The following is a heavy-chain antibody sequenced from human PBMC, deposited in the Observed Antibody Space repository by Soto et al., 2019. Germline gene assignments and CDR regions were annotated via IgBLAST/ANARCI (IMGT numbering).Heavy chain of an antibody. CDR1: GFTFSSYA. V-gene: IGHV3-23*01. Sequence: GGSLRLSCAASGFTFSSYAMSWVRQAPGKGLEWVSAISGSGGSTYYPDSVEGRFTISRDNSKNTLYLQMNSLRAEDTAVYYCAKDLRYYYYMDVWGKGTTVTVSS. CDR3: AKDLRYYYYMDV. CDR2: ISGSGGST. J-gene: IGHJ6*03.